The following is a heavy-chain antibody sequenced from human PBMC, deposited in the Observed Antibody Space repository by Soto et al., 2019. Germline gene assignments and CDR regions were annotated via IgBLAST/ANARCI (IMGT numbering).Heavy chain of an antibody. V-gene: IGHV3-7*01. CDR3: ARDSRTTTVVKD. CDR1: GFTFSSYT. J-gene: IGHJ4*02. D-gene: IGHD4-17*01. CDR2: IKQDGSEK. Sequence: GGSLRLSCAASGFTFSSYTMNWVRQAPGKGLEWVANIKQDGSEKYYVDSVKGRFTISRDNAKNSLYLQMNSLRAEDTAVYYCARDSRTTTVVKDWGQGTLVTVSS.